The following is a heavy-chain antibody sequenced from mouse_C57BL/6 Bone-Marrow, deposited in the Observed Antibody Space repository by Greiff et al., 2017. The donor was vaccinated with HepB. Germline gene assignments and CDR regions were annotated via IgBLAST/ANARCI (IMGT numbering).Heavy chain of an antibody. CDR2: ISYDGSN. V-gene: IGHV3-6*01. CDR1: GYSITSGYY. J-gene: IGHJ2*01. Sequence: DVKLQESGPGLVKPSQSLSLTCSVTGYSITSGYYWNWIRQFPGNKLEWMGYISYDGSNNYNPSLKNRISITRDTSKNQFFLKLNSVTTEDTATYYCARRYYGSSYDYFDYWGQGTTLTVSS. D-gene: IGHD1-1*01. CDR3: ARRYYGSSYDYFDY.